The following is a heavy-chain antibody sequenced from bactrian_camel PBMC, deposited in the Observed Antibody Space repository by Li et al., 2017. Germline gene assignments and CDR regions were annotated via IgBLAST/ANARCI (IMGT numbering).Heavy chain of an antibody. CDR2: IYVGGTST. CDR3: AVDPRDCSYVMAGTRAWY. CDR1: GVDYNSYS. V-gene: IGHV3S42*01. J-gene: IGHJ4*01. Sequence: VQLVESGGDSVQPGGSLRLACEVSGVDYNSYSMAWFRQAPGKDREGIAGIYVGGTSTTYADSVKGRFTIVRDDDPNTVHLQMNSLRPDDTAMYYCAVDPRDCSYVMAGTRAWYLGQGTQVTVS.